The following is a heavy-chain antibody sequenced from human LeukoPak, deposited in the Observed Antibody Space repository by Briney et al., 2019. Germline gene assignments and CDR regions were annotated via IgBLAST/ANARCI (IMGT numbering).Heavy chain of an antibody. V-gene: IGHV4-39*07. J-gene: IGHJ4*02. CDR1: SGSVSNSHYY. Sequence: PSETLSLTCTVSSGSVSNSHYYWAWVRQPPGKGLEWLGSIFYSGNTHYNPSLKSPVTISIDTSKNQFSLKVGSVTAADTAIYYCARDLSFDWFPYYFDYWGQGILVTVSS. D-gene: IGHD3-9*01. CDR2: IFYSGNT. CDR3: ARDLSFDWFPYYFDY.